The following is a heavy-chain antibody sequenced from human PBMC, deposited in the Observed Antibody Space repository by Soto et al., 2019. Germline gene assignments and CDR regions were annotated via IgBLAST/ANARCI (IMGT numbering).Heavy chain of an antibody. V-gene: IGHV4-59*08. D-gene: IGHD2-2*03. J-gene: IGHJ6*03. CDR3: ARHGFGDYQYYMDV. CDR2: MYYSGST. CDR1: GXSISNFY. Sequence: SETLSLTCTVSGXSISNFYWSWIRQPPGKGLEWIGYMYYSGSTTYNPSLMSRVTISGDTSKNQLSLKLTSVTAADTAVCFCARHGFGDYQYYMDVWGKGTTVTVSS.